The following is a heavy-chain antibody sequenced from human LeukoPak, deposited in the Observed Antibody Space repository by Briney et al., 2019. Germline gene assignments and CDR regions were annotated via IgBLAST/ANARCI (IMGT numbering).Heavy chain of an antibody. CDR3: ALGYCSSTSCGHSGY. CDR2: IYSGGST. Sequence: PGGSLRLSCAASGFTVSSNYMSWVRQAPGKGLEWVSVIYSGGSTYYADSVKGRFTISRDNSKNTLYLQMNSLRAEDTAVYYCALGYCSSTSCGHSGYWGQGTLVTVSS. CDR1: GFTVSSNY. J-gene: IGHJ4*02. D-gene: IGHD2-2*01. V-gene: IGHV3-53*01.